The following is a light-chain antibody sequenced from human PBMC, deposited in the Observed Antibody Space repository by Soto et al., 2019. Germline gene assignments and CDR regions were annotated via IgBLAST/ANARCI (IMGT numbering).Light chain of an antibody. CDR3: QQYHSVPRT. V-gene: IGKV1-5*03. CDR1: QSISSW. J-gene: IGKJ2*02. CDR2: KAS. Sequence: DIQMTQSPSTLSASVGDRVTISCRASQSISSWLAWYQQEPGKAPKLLIYKASTLETGVPSRFSGSGSGTEFTLTISSLQPDDFATYYCQQYHSVPRTFGQGTKLEIK.